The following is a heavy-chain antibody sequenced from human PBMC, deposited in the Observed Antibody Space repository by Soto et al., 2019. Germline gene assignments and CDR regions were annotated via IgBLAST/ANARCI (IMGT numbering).Heavy chain of an antibody. Sequence: SSETLSLTCTVSGGSIRSHYWNWIRQPPGKGLEWIGYIYYTGSTNYNPSLHSRVTISVDTAKNQFSLKVNFLTAADSAVYYCARVFQSSYNYHYFLAFWGGGSSVPGSS. CDR3: ARVFQSSYNYHYFLAF. D-gene: IGHD1-20*01. J-gene: IGHJ6*01. CDR2: IYYTGST. V-gene: IGHV4-59*11. CDR1: GGSIRSHY.